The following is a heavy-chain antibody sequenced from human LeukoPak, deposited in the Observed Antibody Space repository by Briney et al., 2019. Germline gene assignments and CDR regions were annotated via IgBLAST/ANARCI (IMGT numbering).Heavy chain of an antibody. V-gene: IGHV4-34*01. D-gene: IGHD3-10*01. CDR1: GGPFSGYI. CDR2: IHNSGTT. J-gene: IGHJ4*02. Sequence: SETLSLTCAVPGGPFSGYILSWIRQSSGKGLEWIGEIHNSGTTNYNPSLNSRVTISADTYKNQFYLNLSSVTAADTAVYYCARRYYYNLGSFPFDFWGQGTLVTVPS. CDR3: ARRYYYNLGSFPFDF.